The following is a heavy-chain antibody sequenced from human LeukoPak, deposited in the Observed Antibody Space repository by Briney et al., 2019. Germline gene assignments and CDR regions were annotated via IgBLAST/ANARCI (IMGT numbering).Heavy chain of an antibody. CDR2: IYHSGST. D-gene: IGHD3-10*01. V-gene: IGHV4-4*02. J-gene: IGHJ5*02. CDR3: ARDGYGSGSYSNWFDP. CDR1: GGSISSSNW. Sequence: SGTLSLTCAVSGGSISSSNWWSWVRQPPGKGLECIGEIYHSGSTNYNPSLKSRVTLSVDTSKNQFSLKLSSVTAADTAVYYCARDGYGSGSYSNWFDPCSQRTLVTVSS.